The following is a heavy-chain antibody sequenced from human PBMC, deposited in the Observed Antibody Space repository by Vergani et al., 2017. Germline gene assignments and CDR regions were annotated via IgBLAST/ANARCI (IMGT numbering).Heavy chain of an antibody. CDR2: ISSSGSPI. V-gene: IGHV3-48*01. CDR1: GFTFSSYS. Sequence: EMQLVDSGGGLVQPGGSLRLSCAASGFTFSSYSMNWVRQAPGKGLEWVSYISSSGSPIYYADSVKGRFTISRDNAKNSLYLQMNSLRAEDTAGYYCAGDHGYSFGSYYFDYWGQGTLVTVSS. CDR3: AGDHGYSFGSYYFDY. J-gene: IGHJ4*02. D-gene: IGHD5-18*01.